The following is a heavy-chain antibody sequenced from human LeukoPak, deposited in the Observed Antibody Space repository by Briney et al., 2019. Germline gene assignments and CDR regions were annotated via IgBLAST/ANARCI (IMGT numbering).Heavy chain of an antibody. CDR2: ISSDGTTT. CDR3: ASPGDNYAILGLDY. Sequence: GGSLRLSCAASGFTLSKYWMHWVRQAPGKGLAWVSRISSDGTTTAYADSVKGRFTISRDSAKNMLYLQMNSLRVEDTAMYYSASPGDNYAILGLDYWGQGTLVTVSS. CDR1: GFTLSKYW. V-gene: IGHV3-74*01. J-gene: IGHJ4*02. D-gene: IGHD3-9*01.